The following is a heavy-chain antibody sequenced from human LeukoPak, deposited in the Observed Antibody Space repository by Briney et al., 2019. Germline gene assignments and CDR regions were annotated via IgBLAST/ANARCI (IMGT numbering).Heavy chain of an antibody. CDR3: AGATGSSGWYNY. CDR1: GGSITNYY. V-gene: IGHV4-59*01. J-gene: IGHJ4*02. D-gene: IGHD6-19*01. Sequence: SETLSLTCTVSGGSITNYYWNWIRQPPGEGLEWIGYIYYTGSTNYNPSLKSRVTISLDASPTSTNRFSLRLPYVTAADTAVYYCAGATGSSGWYNYWAQGPLVPVPS. CDR2: IYYTGST.